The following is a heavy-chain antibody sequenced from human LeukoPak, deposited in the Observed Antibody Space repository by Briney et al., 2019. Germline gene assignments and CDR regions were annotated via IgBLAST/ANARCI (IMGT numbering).Heavy chain of an antibody. Sequence: KPGGSLRPSCAASAFTFSSSSMDWVRQAPGKGLEWISSISSSSSYIYYADSVKGRFTISRDNAKNSLYLQMNSLRAEDTAMYYCARERNIAAAPDYWGQGTLVTVSS. V-gene: IGHV3-21*01. CDR1: AFTFSSSS. J-gene: IGHJ4*02. CDR3: ARERNIAAAPDY. CDR2: ISSSSSYI. D-gene: IGHD6-13*01.